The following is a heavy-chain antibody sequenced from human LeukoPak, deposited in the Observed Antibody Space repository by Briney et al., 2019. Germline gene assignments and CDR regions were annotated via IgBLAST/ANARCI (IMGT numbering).Heavy chain of an antibody. Sequence: GASVTVSFTASVYTFTGYYIHWVRQAPGQGLEWLGWINPYSGATNYAQKFQARVTMTRDTSTVTAYMELSRLTSDDTAVYYCARDVIMGTYDYWGQGTLVAVSS. D-gene: IGHD3-16*02. J-gene: IGHJ4*02. CDR1: VYTFTGYY. CDR3: ARDVIMGTYDY. V-gene: IGHV1-2*02. CDR2: INPYSGAT.